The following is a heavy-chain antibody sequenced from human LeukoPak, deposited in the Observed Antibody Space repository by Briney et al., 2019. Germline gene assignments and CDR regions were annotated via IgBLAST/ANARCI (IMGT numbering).Heavy chain of an antibody. CDR2: ISSGGTDI. Sequence: GGSLRLSCAASDFPYRNYNMTWVREAPGKGLEWVSSISSGGTDIHYADSVKGRFTISRDNAKNSLYLQMNSLRAEDTAVYYCAGVDIVVDGARGQGTLVTVSS. CDR1: DFPYRNYN. D-gene: IGHD2-2*03. CDR3: AGVDIVVDGA. J-gene: IGHJ4*02. V-gene: IGHV3-21*01.